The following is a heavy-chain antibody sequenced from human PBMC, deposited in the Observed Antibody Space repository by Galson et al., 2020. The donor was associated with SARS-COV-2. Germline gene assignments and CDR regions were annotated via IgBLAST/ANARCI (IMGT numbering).Heavy chain of an antibody. CDR3: AKEGGSGWATDYFQH. Sequence: GESLKISCAASGFTFSSYAMAWVRQAPGKGLEWVSLLNNRGDDTYYADSMKGRFTISRDNSKNTLYLQMNNLRSEDTAVYYCAKEGGSGWATDYFQHWGQGILVTVSS. CDR2: LNNRGDDT. D-gene: IGHD6-19*01. CDR1: GFTFSSYA. J-gene: IGHJ1*01. V-gene: IGHV3-23*01.